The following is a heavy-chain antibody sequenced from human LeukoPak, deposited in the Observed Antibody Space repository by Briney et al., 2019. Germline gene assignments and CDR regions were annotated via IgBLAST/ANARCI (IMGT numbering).Heavy chain of an antibody. J-gene: IGHJ5*02. Sequence: PSETLSLTCAVYGGSFSGYYWGWIRQPPGKGLEWIASIYYSGSTYYNPSLKSRVTISVDTSKNQLSLKLSSLTAADTAVYYCARHEYSGSYYGLSWFDAWGQGTLVTVSS. CDR2: IYYSGST. CDR3: ARHEYSGSYYGLSWFDA. V-gene: IGHV4-39*01. CDR1: GGSFSGYY. D-gene: IGHD1-26*01.